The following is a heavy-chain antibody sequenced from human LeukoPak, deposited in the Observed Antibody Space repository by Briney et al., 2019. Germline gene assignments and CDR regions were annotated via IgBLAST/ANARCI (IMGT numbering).Heavy chain of an antibody. CDR3: ARDRQPGVPDY. CDR1: GGSISSGGYY. J-gene: IGHJ4*02. V-gene: IGHV4-31*03. D-gene: IGHD3-10*01. Sequence: PSETLSLTCTVSGGSISSGGYYWSWIRQHPGKGLEWIGYIYYSGSTYYNPSLKSRVTISVDRSKNQFSLKLSSVTAADTAVYYCARDRQPGVPDYWGQGTLVTVSS. CDR2: IYYSGST.